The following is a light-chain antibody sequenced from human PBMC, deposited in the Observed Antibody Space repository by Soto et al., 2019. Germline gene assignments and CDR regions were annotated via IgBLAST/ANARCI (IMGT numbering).Light chain of an antibody. J-gene: IGLJ2*01. Sequence: QSVLTQPPSASGTPGQRVTVSCSGSSSNIGNNTVNWYQQLPGTAPKLLIYNNDKRPSGVPDRFSGSKSGTSASLAISGLQSEDEADYYCAAWDDSRSGHVVFGGGTKLTVL. CDR1: SSNIGNNT. V-gene: IGLV1-44*01. CDR3: AAWDDSRSGHVV. CDR2: NND.